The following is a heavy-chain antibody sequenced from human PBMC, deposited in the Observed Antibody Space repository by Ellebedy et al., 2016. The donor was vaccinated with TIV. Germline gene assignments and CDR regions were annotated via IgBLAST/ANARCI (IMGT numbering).Heavy chain of an antibody. Sequence: ASVKVSCKTSGYTFTTYDVNWVRQAPGQGLERMGWMNPNTGHTGYIEKFQGRLRMTRDTSINTAYLELSSLTSDDTAVYFCARAPPISPNFRLREGLDYWGQGTLITVSS. CDR3: ARAPPISPNFRLREGLDY. D-gene: IGHD3-16*01. V-gene: IGHV1-8*01. J-gene: IGHJ4*02. CDR1: GYTFTTYD. CDR2: MNPNTGHT.